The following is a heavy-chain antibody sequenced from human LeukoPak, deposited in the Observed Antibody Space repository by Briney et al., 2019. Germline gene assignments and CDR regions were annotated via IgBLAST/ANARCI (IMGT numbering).Heavy chain of an antibody. CDR2: ISAYNGNT. D-gene: IGHD2-2*01. Sequence: ASVKVSYKASGYTFTSYGISWVRQAPGQGLEWMRWISAYNGNTNYAQKLQGRVTMTTDTSTSTAYMELRSLRSDDTAVYYCARDSRSTSCYDSGLGTLVTVSS. V-gene: IGHV1-18*01. CDR3: ARDSRSTSCYD. CDR1: GYTFTSYG. J-gene: IGHJ4*02.